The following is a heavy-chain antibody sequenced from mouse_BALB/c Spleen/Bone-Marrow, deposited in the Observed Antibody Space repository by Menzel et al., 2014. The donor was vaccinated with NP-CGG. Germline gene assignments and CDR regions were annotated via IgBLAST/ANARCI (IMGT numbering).Heavy chain of an antibody. D-gene: IGHD1-1*02. J-gene: IGHJ2*01. CDR1: GFTFTDYY. Sequence: DVMLVESGGGLVQPGGSLRLSCTTSGFTFTDYYMNWVRQPPGKALEWLGFIRNKANGYTTEYSASVKGRFTISRDNSQSILYLQMNTLRAEDSATYYCARDKGGILFDYWGQGTTLIVSS. V-gene: IGHV7-3*02. CDR2: IRNKANGYTT. CDR3: ARDKGGILFDY.